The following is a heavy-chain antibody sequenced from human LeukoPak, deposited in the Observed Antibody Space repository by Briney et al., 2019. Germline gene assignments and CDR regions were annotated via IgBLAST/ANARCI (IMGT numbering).Heavy chain of an antibody. D-gene: IGHD3-10*01. J-gene: IGHJ5*02. CDR2: IYTSGST. CDR3: ARGGYYGSGNDFRFDP. CDR1: GGSISSYD. V-gene: IGHV4-4*07. Sequence: SETLSLTCTVSGGSISSYDWSWIRQPAGKGLEWIGRIYTSGSTNYNPSLKSRVTMSVDTSKNQFSLKLKSVTAADTAVYYCARGGYYGSGNDFRFDPWGQGTLVTVSS.